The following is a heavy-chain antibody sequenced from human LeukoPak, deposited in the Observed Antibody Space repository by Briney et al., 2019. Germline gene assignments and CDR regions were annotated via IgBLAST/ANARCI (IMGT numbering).Heavy chain of an antibody. D-gene: IGHD1-26*01. CDR3: ARESGYSGSYYVNY. V-gene: IGHV4-4*07. CDR2: IQTSGST. Sequence: SEILSLTCTVSGGSISSYYWSWIRQPAGKGLEWIGRIQTSGSTNSNPSLKSRVTMSVDTSKKQFSLKLSSVTAADTAVYYCARESGYSGSYYVNYWGQGTLVTVSS. J-gene: IGHJ4*02. CDR1: GGSISSYY.